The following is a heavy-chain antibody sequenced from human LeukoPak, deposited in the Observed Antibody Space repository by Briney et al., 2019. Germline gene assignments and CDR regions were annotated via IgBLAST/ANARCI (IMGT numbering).Heavy chain of an antibody. V-gene: IGHV3-23*01. D-gene: IGHD3-3*01. CDR2: ISGSGGST. CDR3: AKHYDFWSGYVHY. J-gene: IGHJ4*02. Sequence: GGSLRLSCAASGFTFRTYAMYWVRQASRKGLEWVSAISGSGGSTYYADSVKGRFTISRDNSKNTLYLQMNSLRAEDTAVYYCAKHYDFWSGYVHYWGQGTLVTVSS. CDR1: GFTFRTYA.